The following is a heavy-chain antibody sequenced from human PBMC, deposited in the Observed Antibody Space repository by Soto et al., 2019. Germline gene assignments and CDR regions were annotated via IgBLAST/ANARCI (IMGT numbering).Heavy chain of an antibody. J-gene: IGHJ6*02. CDR2: IYHSGST. D-gene: IGHD1-26*01. CDR1: GGSISSSNW. CDR3: ARVSGSYYYGMDV. V-gene: IGHV4-4*02. Sequence: QVQLQESGPGLVKPSGTLSLTCAVSGGSISSSNWWSWVRQPPGKGLEWIGEIYHSGSTNYNPSLKSRVTISVDKSKDQFSLKLSSLPAADTAVYYCARVSGSYYYGMDVWGQGTTVTVSS.